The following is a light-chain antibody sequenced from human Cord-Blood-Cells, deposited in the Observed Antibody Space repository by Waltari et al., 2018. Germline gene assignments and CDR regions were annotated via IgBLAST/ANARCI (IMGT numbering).Light chain of an antibody. CDR2: KAS. V-gene: IGKV1-5*03. J-gene: IGKJ4*01. Sequence: DIQLTQSPSTLSASVGDRVPITCRASQSISSWLAWYQQKPGKAPTLLIYKASSLESGVPSRFSGSGSGTEFTLTISSLQPDDFATYYCQQYNSYSVTFGGGTKVEIK. CDR1: QSISSW. CDR3: QQYNSYSVT.